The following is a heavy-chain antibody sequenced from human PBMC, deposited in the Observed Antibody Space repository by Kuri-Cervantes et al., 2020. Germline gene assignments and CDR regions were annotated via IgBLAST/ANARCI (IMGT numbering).Heavy chain of an antibody. CDR2: INPSGGST. D-gene: IGHD2-15*01. J-gene: IGHJ5*02. CDR3: ASSPHCSGGSCYRFDP. V-gene: IGHV1-46*01. Sequence: ASVKVSCKASGYTFTSYYMHWVRQAPGQGLEWMGIINPSGGSTSYAQKFQGRVTITADKSTSTAYVELSSLRSEDTAVYYCASSPHCSGGSCYRFDPWGQGTLVTVSS. CDR1: GYTFTSYY.